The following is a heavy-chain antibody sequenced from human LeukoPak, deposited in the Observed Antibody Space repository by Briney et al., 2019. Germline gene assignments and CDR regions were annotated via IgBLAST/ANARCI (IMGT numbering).Heavy chain of an antibody. CDR3: ARSQPDYYDSSGYSNWFDP. Sequence: SETLSLTCTVSGGSISSGSYYWSWIRQPAGKGLEWIGRIYTSGSTNYNPSLKSRVTISVDTSKNQFSLKLSSVTAADTAVYYCARSQPDYYDSSGYSNWFDPWGQGTLVTVSS. V-gene: IGHV4-61*02. CDR1: GGSISSGSYY. J-gene: IGHJ5*02. D-gene: IGHD3-22*01. CDR2: IYTSGST.